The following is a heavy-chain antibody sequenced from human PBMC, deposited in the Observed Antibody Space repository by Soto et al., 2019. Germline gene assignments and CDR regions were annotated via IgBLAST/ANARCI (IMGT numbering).Heavy chain of an antibody. CDR1: GFTFSTYG. CDR3: ARDLGAFNYGSAYFDY. V-gene: IGHV3-33*01. Sequence: PGGSLRLSCAPSGFTFSTYGMHWVRQAPGKGLEWVAVIWYDGSNQYCADSVKGRFTISRDNSKNMPYLQMNSLRAEDTAVYYCARDLGAFNYGSAYFDYWGQGTPVTVSS. D-gene: IGHD3-10*01. J-gene: IGHJ4*02. CDR2: IWYDGSNQ.